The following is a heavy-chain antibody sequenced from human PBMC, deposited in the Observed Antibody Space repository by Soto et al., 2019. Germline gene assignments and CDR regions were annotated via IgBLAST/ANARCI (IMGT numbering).Heavy chain of an antibody. CDR1: GGTFSTYS. Sequence: QVQLVQSGAEVKKPGSSVKVSCKDSGGTFSTYSMFWVRQAPGQGLEWMGRIIPMLGVRNYAQRFQDRVTINADKSTATVHIELSSLRSDDTALYDCTRGSWSGEVFDIWGQGTMVTVSS. CDR3: TRGSWSGEVFDI. V-gene: IGHV1-69*02. D-gene: IGHD2-21*01. J-gene: IGHJ3*02. CDR2: IIPMLGVR.